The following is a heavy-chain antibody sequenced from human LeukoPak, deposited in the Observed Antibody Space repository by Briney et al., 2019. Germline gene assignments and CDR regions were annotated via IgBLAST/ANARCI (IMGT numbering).Heavy chain of an antibody. CDR3: APLKYQLLFPSDAFDI. D-gene: IGHD2-2*01. V-gene: IGHV3-53*01. J-gene: IGHJ3*02. CDR2: IYSGGTT. Sequence: GGSLRLSCAASGFTVSSNYMTWVRQAPGKGLEWVSVIYSGGTTYYADSVKGRFTISRDNSKNTLYLQMNSLRAEDTDVSYCAPLKYQLLFPSDAFDIWGQGTMVTVSS. CDR1: GFTVSSNY.